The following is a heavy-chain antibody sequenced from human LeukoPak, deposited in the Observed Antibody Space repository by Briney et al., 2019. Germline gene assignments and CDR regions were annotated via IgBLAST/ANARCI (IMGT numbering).Heavy chain of an antibody. V-gene: IGHV4-30-4*01. J-gene: IGHJ4*02. CDR3: ARVLRIAVAGTADY. CDR1: GGSISSGDYY. Sequence: PSQALSLTCTVSGGSISSGDYYWSWIRQPPGKGLEWIGYIYYSGSTYYNPSLKSRVTISVDTSKNQFSLKLSSVTAADTAVYYCARVLRIAVAGTADYWGQGTLVTVSS. D-gene: IGHD6-19*01. CDR2: IYYSGST.